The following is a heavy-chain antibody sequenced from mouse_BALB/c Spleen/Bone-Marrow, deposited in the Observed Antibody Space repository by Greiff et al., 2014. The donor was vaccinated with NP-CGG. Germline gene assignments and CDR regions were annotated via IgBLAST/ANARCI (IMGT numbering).Heavy chain of an antibody. J-gene: IGHJ3*01. V-gene: IGHV1-52*01. CDR1: GYTFTSYW. CDR2: IDPYDSET. Sequence: VQLQESGAELVRPGASVKLSCKASGYTFTSYWMNWVKQRPEQGLEWIGRIDPYDSETHYNQKFKDKAILTVDKSPSTAYMQLSSLTSGDSAVYYCARGRDYDVFAYWGQGTLVTVSA. D-gene: IGHD2-4*01. CDR3: ARGRDYDVFAY.